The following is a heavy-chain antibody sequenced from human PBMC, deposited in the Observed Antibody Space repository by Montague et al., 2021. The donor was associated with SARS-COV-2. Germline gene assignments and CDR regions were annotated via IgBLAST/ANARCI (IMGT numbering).Heavy chain of an antibody. D-gene: IGHD6-13*01. Sequence: SETLSLTCTVSGGSISSSSYYSGWISKPPGKGLEWIGSHYYLRGTSYTPSLTSGVTISVDTSKNQFSLKLSSVTAADTSVYYCARKEMKYSSIWSTGGNWFDPWGQGTLVTVSS. CDR1: GGSISSSSYY. CDR3: ARKEMKYSSIWSTGGNWFDP. J-gene: IGHJ5*02. CDR2: HYYLRGT. V-gene: IGHV4-39*01.